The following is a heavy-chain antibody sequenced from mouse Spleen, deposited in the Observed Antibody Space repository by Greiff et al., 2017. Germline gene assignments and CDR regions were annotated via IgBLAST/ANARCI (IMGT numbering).Heavy chain of an antibody. J-gene: IGHJ1*01. V-gene: IGHV1-82*01. Sequence: VQLQQSGPELVKPGASVKISCKASGYAFSSSWMNWVKQRPGKGLEWIGRIYPGDGDTNYNGKFKGKATLTADKSSSTAYMQLSSLTSEDSAVYFCARWNYYGSSPDVWGAGTTVTVSS. D-gene: IGHD1-1*01. CDR2: IYPGDGDT. CDR1: GYAFSSSW. CDR3: ARWNYYGSSPDV.